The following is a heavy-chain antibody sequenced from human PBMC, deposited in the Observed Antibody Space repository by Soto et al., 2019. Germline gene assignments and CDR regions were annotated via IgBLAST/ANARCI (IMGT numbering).Heavy chain of an antibody. CDR1: GGSISSGGYY. D-gene: IGHD1-26*01. CDR2: IYYSGST. J-gene: IGHJ4*02. CDR3: ARAELVGATDY. Sequence: PSETLSLTCTVSGGSISSGGYYWSWIRQHPGRGLEWIGYIYYSGSTYYNPSLKSRVTISVDTSKNQFPLKLSSVTAADTAVYYCARAELVGATDYWGQGTLVTVSS. V-gene: IGHV4-31*03.